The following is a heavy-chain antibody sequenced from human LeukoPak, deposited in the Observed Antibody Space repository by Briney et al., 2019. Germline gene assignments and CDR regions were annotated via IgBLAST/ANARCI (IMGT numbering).Heavy chain of an antibody. CDR3: AGAYSGYDYGSWFHY. V-gene: IGHV4-30-4*08. D-gene: IGHD5-12*01. CDR2: IYFSGSR. CDR1: GASIRSGDHH. Sequence: SETLSLTCSVSGASIRSGDHHWSWLRQSPGKGLEWIGYIYFSGSRSSNPSLRSRLTISVDTSKNQFSLKLSSVTAADTAVYYCAGAYSGYDYGSWFHYWGQGTLVTVSS. J-gene: IGHJ4*02.